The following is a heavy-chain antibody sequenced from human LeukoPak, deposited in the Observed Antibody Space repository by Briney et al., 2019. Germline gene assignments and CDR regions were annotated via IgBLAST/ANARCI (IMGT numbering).Heavy chain of an antibody. CDR1: GFTFSRYA. CDR2: ISGGGSDT. D-gene: IGHD1/OR15-1a*01. CDR3: AKSTVGTNDY. V-gene: IGHV3-23*01. Sequence: GGSLRLSCAGFGFTFSRYAMSWVRQAPGKGLEWVSAISGGGSDTYYADSVKGRFTISGDNSKSTLYLQMNSLRAEDTAVYYCAKSTVGTNDYWGQGTLVTVSS. J-gene: IGHJ4*02.